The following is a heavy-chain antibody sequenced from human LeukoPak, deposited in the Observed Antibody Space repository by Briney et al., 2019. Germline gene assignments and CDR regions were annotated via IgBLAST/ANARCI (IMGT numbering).Heavy chain of an antibody. Sequence: PGGSLRLSCAASGFTFSSYGMHWVRQAPGKGLEWVAVISYDGSNKYYADSVKGRFTISRDNSKNTLYLQMNSLRAEDTAVYYCARDYSSSSTYFYYMDVWGKGTTVTVSS. CDR1: GFTFSSYG. D-gene: IGHD6-6*01. V-gene: IGHV3-30*03. CDR2: ISYDGSNK. CDR3: ARDYSSSSTYFYYMDV. J-gene: IGHJ6*03.